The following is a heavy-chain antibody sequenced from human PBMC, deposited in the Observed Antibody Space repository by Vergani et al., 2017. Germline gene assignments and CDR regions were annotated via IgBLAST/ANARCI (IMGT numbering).Heavy chain of an antibody. J-gene: IGHJ5*02. CDR1: GFTFDDYA. CDR3: ATDHRLGSGSYFGSGWFDP. V-gene: IGHV3-9*01. D-gene: IGHD3-10*01. Sequence: EVQLVESGGGLVQPGRSLRLSCAASGFTFDDYAMHWVRQAPGKGLEWVSGISWNSGSIGYADSVKGRFTISRDNAKNSLYLQMNSLRAEDTAVYYCATDHRLGSGSYFGSGWFDPWGQGTLVTVSS. CDR2: ISWNSGSI.